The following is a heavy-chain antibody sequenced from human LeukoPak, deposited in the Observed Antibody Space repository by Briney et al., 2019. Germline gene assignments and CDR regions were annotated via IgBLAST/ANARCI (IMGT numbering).Heavy chain of an antibody. CDR3: ARSAPRIVVVPAAISDNWFDP. Sequence: ASVKVSCKASGYTFTSYGISWVRQAHGQGLEWMGWISAYNGNTNYAQKLQGRVTMTTDTSTSTAYMELRSLRSDDTAVYYCARSAPRIVVVPAAISDNWFDPWGQGTLVTVSS. CDR2: ISAYNGNT. J-gene: IGHJ5*02. D-gene: IGHD2-2*01. CDR1: GYTFTSYG. V-gene: IGHV1-18*01.